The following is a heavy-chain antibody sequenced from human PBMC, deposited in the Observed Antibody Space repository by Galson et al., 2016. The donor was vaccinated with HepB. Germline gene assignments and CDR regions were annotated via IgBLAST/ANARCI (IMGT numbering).Heavy chain of an antibody. J-gene: IGHJ4*02. Sequence: SVKVSCKASGGTFSNFAISWLRQAPGQGLEWMGGIIPLFGATNYAQKFQGRVTITADKSTTTVYMDLSSLRSEDTAVYYCAKLGMPAYVWGSYRPGFYFDHWAEGTLVTVSS. CDR3: AKLGMPAYVWGSYRPGFYFDH. CDR2: IIPLFGAT. V-gene: IGHV1-69*06. CDR1: GGTFSNFA. D-gene: IGHD3-16*02.